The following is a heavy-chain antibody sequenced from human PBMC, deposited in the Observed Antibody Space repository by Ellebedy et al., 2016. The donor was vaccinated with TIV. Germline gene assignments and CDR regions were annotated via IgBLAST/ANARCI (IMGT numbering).Heavy chain of an antibody. J-gene: IGHJ6*04. CDR1: GFTFSSYG. CDR2: IWYDGSNK. CDR3: ARLKTSYMDV. V-gene: IGHV3-33*01. D-gene: IGHD2-2*01. Sequence: GGSLRLSXAASGFTFSSYGMHWVRQAPGKGLERVALIWYDGSNKYYADSVKGRFTISRDNSKNTLYLQMNSLRAEDTAVYYCARLKTSYMDVWGKGTTVTVSS.